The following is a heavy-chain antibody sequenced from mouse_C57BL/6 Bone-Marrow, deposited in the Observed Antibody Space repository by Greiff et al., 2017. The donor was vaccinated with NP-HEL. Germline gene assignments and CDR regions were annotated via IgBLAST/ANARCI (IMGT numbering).Heavy chain of an antibody. CDR1: GYTFTNYW. V-gene: IGHV1-63*01. CDR2: IYPGGGYT. Sequence: QVQLQQSGAELVRPGTSVKMSCKASGYTFTNYWIGWAKQRPGHGLEWIGDIYPGGGYTNYNEKFKGKATLTADKSSSTAYMQFSSLTSEDSAIYYCARSGYYGSSYGYWGQGTTLTVSS. D-gene: IGHD1-1*01. J-gene: IGHJ2*01. CDR3: ARSGYYGSSYGY.